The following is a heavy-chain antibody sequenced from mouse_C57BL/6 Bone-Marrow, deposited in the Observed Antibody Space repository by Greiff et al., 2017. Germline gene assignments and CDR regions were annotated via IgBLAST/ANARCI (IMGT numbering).Heavy chain of an antibody. J-gene: IGHJ3*01. Sequence: QVQLQQSGAELARPGASVKLSCKASGYTFTSYGISWVKQRTGQGLEWIGEIYPRSGNTYYNEKFKGKATLTAEKSSSTAYMELRSLTSEDSAVYFCARGEGSITTVVDRFAYWGQGTLVTVSA. CDR3: ARGEGSITTVVDRFAY. D-gene: IGHD1-1*01. CDR1: GYTFTSYG. CDR2: IYPRSGNT. V-gene: IGHV1-81*01.